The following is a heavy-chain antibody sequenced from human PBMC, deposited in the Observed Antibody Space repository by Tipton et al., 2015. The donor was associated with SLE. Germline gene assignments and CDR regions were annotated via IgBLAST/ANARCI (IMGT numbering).Heavy chain of an antibody. CDR1: GGSISSYY. D-gene: IGHD6-6*01. CDR2: IYYSGST. J-gene: IGHJ6*03. Sequence: TLSLTCTVSGGSISSYYWGWIRQPPGKGLEWIGSIYYSGSTYYNPSLKSRVTISVDASKNQFSLKLSSVTAADTAVYYCARVGGIAARYYYYYMDVWGKGTTVTVSS. CDR3: ARVGGIAARYYYYYMDV. V-gene: IGHV4-39*07.